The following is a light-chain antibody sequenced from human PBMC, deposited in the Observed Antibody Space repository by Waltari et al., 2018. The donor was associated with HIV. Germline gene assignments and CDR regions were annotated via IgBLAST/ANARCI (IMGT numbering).Light chain of an antibody. Sequence: SYVLTQPPSVSVAPGKTARITCGGNNIASKSVHWYQHKPGQAPVLVISDDSARAAGIPERFSGANSGNTATLTIRRVEAGDEADHYCQVWDSSGDHPLFGGGTKLTVL. CDR2: DDS. CDR3: QVWDSSGDHPL. CDR1: NIASKS. J-gene: IGLJ2*01. V-gene: IGLV3-21*04.